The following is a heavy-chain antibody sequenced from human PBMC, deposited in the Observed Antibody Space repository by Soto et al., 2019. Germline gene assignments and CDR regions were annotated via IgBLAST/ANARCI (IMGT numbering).Heavy chain of an antibody. CDR3: ASSSLYGMDV. J-gene: IGHJ6*02. V-gene: IGHV4-59*03. CDR2: IYSSGIS. Sequence: SSTLSLTCSVSGDSINNYYGSWVRQPPGRGLEWIGYIYSSGISNYNSSLNSRFTISVDTSKNQFSLKLSSVTAADTAVYYCASSSLYGMDVWGQGTTVTVSS. D-gene: IGHD1-1*01. CDR1: GDSINNYY.